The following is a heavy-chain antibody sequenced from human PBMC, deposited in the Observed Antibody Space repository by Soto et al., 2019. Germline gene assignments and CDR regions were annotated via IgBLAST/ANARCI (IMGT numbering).Heavy chain of an antibody. CDR1: GFTFSGYG. J-gene: IGHJ4*02. D-gene: IGHD5-18*01. Sequence: QVQLVESGGGVVQPGRSLRLSCAASGFTFSGYGMHWVRQAPGTGLEWVAAISYDGSNEYYPDSVKGRFTISRDNSKNTLYLQMNSLRSEDTAVYYCAKDWDTAMVTPFDYWGQGTLVTVSS. V-gene: IGHV3-30*18. CDR2: ISYDGSNE. CDR3: AKDWDTAMVTPFDY.